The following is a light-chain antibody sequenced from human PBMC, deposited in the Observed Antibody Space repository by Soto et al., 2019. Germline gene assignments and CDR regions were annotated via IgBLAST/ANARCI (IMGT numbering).Light chain of an antibody. V-gene: IGLV2-14*01. CDR2: DVS. Sequence: SALTQPASVSGSPGQSITISCTGTGSDVGGYNYVSWYQQHPGKAPKVMIYDVSNRPSGVSNRFSGSKSGTTASLTISGLQAEDEADYYCSSYTSASTPLVFGGGTKLTVL. CDR3: SSYTSASTPLV. J-gene: IGLJ2*01. CDR1: GSDVGGYNY.